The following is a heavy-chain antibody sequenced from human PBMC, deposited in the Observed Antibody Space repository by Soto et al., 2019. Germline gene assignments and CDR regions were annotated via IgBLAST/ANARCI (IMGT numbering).Heavy chain of an antibody. J-gene: IGHJ6*02. CDR3: NIAVQGGPGMDV. CDR2: IKQDGSEK. D-gene: IGHD3-10*01. Sequence: EMQLVESGGGLVQPGGSLRLSCAASGFTISSYWMNWVRQTPGKGLDWVAHIKQDGSEKYYVDSVKGRFTISRDNAKNSLYMQMNSLRAEDTAVYYCNIAVQGGPGMDVWGQGTTVTVS. CDR1: GFTISSYW. V-gene: IGHV3-7*05.